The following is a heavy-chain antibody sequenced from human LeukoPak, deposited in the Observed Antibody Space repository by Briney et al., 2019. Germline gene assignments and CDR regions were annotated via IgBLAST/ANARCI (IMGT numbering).Heavy chain of an antibody. CDR1: GYTFTSYD. V-gene: IGHV1-8*01. D-gene: IGHD2-15*01. J-gene: IGHJ4*02. Sequence: ASVKVSCKASGYTFTSYDINWVRQATGQGLEWMGWMNPNSGNTGYAQKFQGRVTMTRNTSISTAYMELSSLRSDDTAVYYCARDRVIVVVVAATYYDDQYYFDYWGQGTLVTVSS. CDR3: ARDRVIVVVVAATYYDDQYYFDY. CDR2: MNPNSGNT.